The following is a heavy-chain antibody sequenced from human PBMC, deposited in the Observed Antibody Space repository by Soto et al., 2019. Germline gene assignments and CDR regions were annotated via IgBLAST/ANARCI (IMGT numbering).Heavy chain of an antibody. CDR2: IYYSGTT. CDR3: ARQDRIVVRPAGRFDY. D-gene: IGHD3-22*01. Sequence: PSETLSLTXTASAGSISSSNYYWRWIRQPPAKGLEWIGSIYYSGTTYYNPSLKSRVTISVDTSKNQFSLKLSSVTAADTAVYYCARQDRIVVRPAGRFDYWGQGTLVTVSS. J-gene: IGHJ4*02. CDR1: AGSISSSNYY. V-gene: IGHV4-39*01.